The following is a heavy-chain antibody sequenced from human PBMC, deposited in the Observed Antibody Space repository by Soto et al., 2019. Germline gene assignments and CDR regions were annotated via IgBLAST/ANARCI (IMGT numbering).Heavy chain of an antibody. CDR2: INAGNGNT. Sequence: SAKLSCNASGHTFTSYATHGERQAPGHRLEWMGWINAGNGNTKYSQKFQGRVTITRDTSASTAYMELSSLRSEDTAVYYCARVPRTLNGIAVAGISDYWGQGTLVTVSS. D-gene: IGHD6-19*01. V-gene: IGHV1-3*01. CDR1: GHTFTSYA. J-gene: IGHJ4*02. CDR3: ARVPRTLNGIAVAGISDY.